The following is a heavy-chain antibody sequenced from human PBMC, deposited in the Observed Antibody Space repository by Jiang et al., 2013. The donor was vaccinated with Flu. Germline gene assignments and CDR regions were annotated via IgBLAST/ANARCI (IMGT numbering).Heavy chain of an antibody. V-gene: IGHV3-30*01. Sequence: VQLLESGGGVVQPGRSLRLSCAASGFTFSHYAMNWVRQAPGNGLEWVAVISATGRNKYYADSVNGRFTVSRDESRNTLHLQMNTLRLEDTAVYYCAKEAGPGGWEALDSWGQGTLVTVSS. CDR1: GFTFSHYA. J-gene: IGHJ4*02. D-gene: IGHD1-26*01. CDR3: AKEAGPGGWEALDS. CDR2: ISATGRNK.